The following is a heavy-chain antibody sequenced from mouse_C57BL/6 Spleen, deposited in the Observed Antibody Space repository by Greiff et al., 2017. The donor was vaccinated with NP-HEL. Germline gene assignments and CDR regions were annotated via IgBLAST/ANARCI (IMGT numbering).Heavy chain of an antibody. Sequence: EVQLVESGGDLVKPGGSLKLSCAASGFTFSSYGMSWVRQTPDKRLEWVATISSGGSYTYYPDSVKGRFTISRDNAKNTLYLQMSSLKSEDTAMYYCARHEGGYSWFAYWGQGTLVTVSA. CDR2: ISSGGSYT. J-gene: IGHJ3*01. CDR3: ARHEGGYSWFAY. CDR1: GFTFSSYG. D-gene: IGHD2-3*01. V-gene: IGHV5-6*01.